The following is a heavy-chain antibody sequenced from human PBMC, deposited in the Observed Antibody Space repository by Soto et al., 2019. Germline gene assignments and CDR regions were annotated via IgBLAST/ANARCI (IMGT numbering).Heavy chain of an antibody. CDR3: AKDMKWGGMTTIHCFDS. Sequence: EMQLVESGGGLVQPGRSLRLSCVGSGFIADDYAMHWVRQPPGKGLEWVSGISSNSETTNYADSVKGRFTISRDNAKNSLFVQMNSLRPEDTALYYCAKDMKWGGMTTIHCFDSWGQGTLVTVSS. J-gene: IGHJ5*01. CDR2: ISSNSETT. CDR1: GFIADDYA. D-gene: IGHD4-17*01. V-gene: IGHV3-9*02.